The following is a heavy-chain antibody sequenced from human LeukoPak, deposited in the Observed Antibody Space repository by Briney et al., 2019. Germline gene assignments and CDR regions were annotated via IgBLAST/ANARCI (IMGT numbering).Heavy chain of an antibody. J-gene: IGHJ6*02. CDR1: GFTVSSNY. V-gene: IGHV3-66*01. CDR3: ARDYPIYYYYGMDV. CDR2: IYSGGST. Sequence: GSLRLSCAASGFTVSSNYMSWVRQAPGKGLEWVSVIYSGGSTYYADSVKGRFTISRDNSKNTLYLQMNSLRAEDTAVYYCARDYPIYYYYGMDVWGQGTTVTVSS.